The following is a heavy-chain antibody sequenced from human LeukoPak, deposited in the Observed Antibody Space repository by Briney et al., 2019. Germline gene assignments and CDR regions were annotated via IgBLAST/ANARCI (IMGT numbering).Heavy chain of an antibody. CDR2: IHTSGDT. D-gene: IGHD5-18*01. J-gene: IGHJ4*02. Sequence: GGSLRLSCAASGLTRSHHYVSWVRQAPGKGLEWVSAIHTSGDTCYADSVKGRFTISRDNAENSLYLQMNSLRVEDTAFYYCARDLAYSRLDYWGQGMLVTVSS. CDR1: GLTRSHHY. V-gene: IGHV3-69-1*01. CDR3: ARDLAYSRLDY.